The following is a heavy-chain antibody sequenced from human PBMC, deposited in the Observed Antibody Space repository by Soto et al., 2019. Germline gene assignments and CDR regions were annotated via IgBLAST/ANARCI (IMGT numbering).Heavy chain of an antibody. V-gene: IGHV1-2*04. CDR3: ARTSPGYSSGWPYFQH. Sequence: ASVKVSCKASGYTFTGYYMHWVRQAPGQGLEWMGWINPNSGGTNYAQKFQGWVTMTRDTSISTAYMELSRLRSDDTAVYYCARTSPGYSSGWPYFQHWGQGTLVTVSS. CDR2: INPNSGGT. D-gene: IGHD6-19*01. J-gene: IGHJ1*01. CDR1: GYTFTGYY.